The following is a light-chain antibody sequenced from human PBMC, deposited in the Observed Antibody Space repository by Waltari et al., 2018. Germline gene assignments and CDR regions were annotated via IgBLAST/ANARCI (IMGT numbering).Light chain of an antibody. CDR2: TNN. J-gene: IGLJ3*02. Sequence: QSVLNQPPSASGTPGQRVTISCSGSSSNIGSNNVNWYQQLPGPAPKLLIYTNNQRPAGVPDRFSGSKSGTSASLAISGLQSEDEADYHCAAWDDSLTAWVFGGGTKLTVL. CDR3: AAWDDSLTAWV. CDR1: SSNIGSNN. V-gene: IGLV1-44*01.